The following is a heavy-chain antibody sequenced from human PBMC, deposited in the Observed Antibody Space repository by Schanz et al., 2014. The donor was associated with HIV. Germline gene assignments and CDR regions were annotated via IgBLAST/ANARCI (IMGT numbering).Heavy chain of an antibody. J-gene: IGHJ4*02. V-gene: IGHV3-9*01. Sequence: EVQLVESGGGLVQPGRSLRLSCATSGFFLDDYAMHWVRQAPGKGLEWVSGISWNSGSRGYAESVKGQFTISRDNAKNSLYLQMNSLRGEDTALYYCAKDAARIYYDILTGPFDSWGQGTLVTVSS. CDR2: ISWNSGSR. CDR1: GFFLDDYA. CDR3: AKDAARIYYDILTGPFDS. D-gene: IGHD3-9*01.